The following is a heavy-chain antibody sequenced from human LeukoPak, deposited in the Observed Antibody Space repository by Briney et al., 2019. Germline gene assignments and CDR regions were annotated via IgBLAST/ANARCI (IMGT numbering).Heavy chain of an antibody. CDR3: AREMRSSGWYSD. J-gene: IGHJ4*02. CDR2: INANSGGT. CDR1: GYTFTGYY. D-gene: IGHD6-19*01. Sequence: ASVKVSCKASGYTFTGYYMHWVRQAPGQGLEWMGWINANSGGTNYAQKFQGRVTMTRDTSISTAYMELSRLRSDDTAVYYCAREMRSSGWYSDWGQGTLVTVSS. V-gene: IGHV1-2*02.